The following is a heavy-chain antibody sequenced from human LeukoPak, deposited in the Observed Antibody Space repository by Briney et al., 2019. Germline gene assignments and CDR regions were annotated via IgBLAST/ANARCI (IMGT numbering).Heavy chain of an antibody. V-gene: IGHV3-7*01. J-gene: IGHJ5*02. Sequence: GGSLRLSCAASGFTFSSYWMSWVRQAPGKGLEWVANIKQDGSEKYYVDSVKGRFTISRDNAKNSLYLQMNSLRAEDTAVYYCARDIRYFDWLSNWFDPRGQGTLVTVSS. CDR3: ARDIRYFDWLSNWFDP. CDR1: GFTFSSYW. D-gene: IGHD3-9*01. CDR2: IKQDGSEK.